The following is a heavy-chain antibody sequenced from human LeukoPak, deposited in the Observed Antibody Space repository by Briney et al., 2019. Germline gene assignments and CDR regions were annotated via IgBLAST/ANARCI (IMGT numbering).Heavy chain of an antibody. J-gene: IGHJ1*01. CDR3: ARRRYYDGSGYLE. Sequence: KPSETLSLTCSVSGDSISRSDSYWDWIRQPPGKGLEWIGTLYYTGRTYYSPSLKSRVTMSVDTSNTQFSLNLRSVTPSHTAVYYCARRRYYDGSGYLEWGQGTLLSVSS. CDR1: GDSISRSDSY. CDR2: LYYTGRT. D-gene: IGHD3-22*01. V-gene: IGHV4-39*01.